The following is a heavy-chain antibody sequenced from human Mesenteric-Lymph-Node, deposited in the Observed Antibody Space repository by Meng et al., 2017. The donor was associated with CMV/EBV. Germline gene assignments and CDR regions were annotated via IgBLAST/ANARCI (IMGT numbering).Heavy chain of an antibody. CDR2: IYSDGSNT. J-gene: IGHJ4*02. Sequence: ETLSLTCTVSGGSMSGYYWNWIRQPPGKGLEWVSLIYSDGSNTNYADSVKGRFTISRDNSKNTLYLQMNSLRAEDTAVYYCATSVVAATSTTCLFDYWGQGTLVTVSS. V-gene: IGHV3-23*03. D-gene: IGHD2-15*01. CDR3: ATSVVAATSTTCLFDY. CDR1: GGSMSGYY.